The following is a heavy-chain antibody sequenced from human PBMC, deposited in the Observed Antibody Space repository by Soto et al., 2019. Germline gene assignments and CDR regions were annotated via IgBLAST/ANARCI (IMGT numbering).Heavy chain of an antibody. CDR1: GFTFSSYG. CDR2: ISYDGSNK. J-gene: IGHJ4*02. D-gene: IGHD5-18*01. Sequence: SLRLSCAASGFTFSSYGMHWVRQAPGKGLEWVAVISYDGSNKYYADSVKGRFTISRDNSKNTLYLQMNSLRAEDTAVYYCAKDLRGYSYGRTLDYWGQGTLVTVSS. V-gene: IGHV3-30*18. CDR3: AKDLRGYSYGRTLDY.